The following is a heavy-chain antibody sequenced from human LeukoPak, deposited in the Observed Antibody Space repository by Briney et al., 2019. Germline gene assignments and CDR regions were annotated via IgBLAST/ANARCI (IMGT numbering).Heavy chain of an antibody. V-gene: IGHV4-34*01. J-gene: IGHJ6*03. CDR2: INHSGST. CDR3: ARASLEPAASHFNYYYYMDV. D-gene: IGHD2-2*01. Sequence: SETLSLTCAVYGGSFSGYYWSWIRQPPGKGLEWIGEINHSGSTNYNPSLKSRVTISVDTSKNQFSLKLSSVTAADTAVYYCARASLEPAASHFNYYYYMDVWGKGTTVTVSS. CDR1: GGSFSGYY.